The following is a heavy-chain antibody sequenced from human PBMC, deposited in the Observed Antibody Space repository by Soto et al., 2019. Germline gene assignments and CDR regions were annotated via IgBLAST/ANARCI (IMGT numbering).Heavy chain of an antibody. CDR1: GGSVNSDTFY. CDR2: MSYSGTT. J-gene: IGHJ4*02. CDR3: ATDGVSGPFDY. V-gene: IGHV4-61*01. Sequence: PSETLSLTCSVSGGSVNSDTFYWSWIRQPPGKGLEWIGHMSYSGTTNYNPSLKSRVAISIDTSKNQFSLKLNSVTTADTAVYYCATDGVSGPFDYWGQGTLVTVSS. D-gene: IGHD3-10*01.